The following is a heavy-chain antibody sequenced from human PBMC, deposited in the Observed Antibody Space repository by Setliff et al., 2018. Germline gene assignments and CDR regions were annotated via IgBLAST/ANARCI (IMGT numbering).Heavy chain of an antibody. J-gene: IGHJ3*01. CDR3: ARYCSSGSCYYDAFDV. D-gene: IGHD2-15*01. V-gene: IGHV3-53*01. CDR2: IYGDDSGGST. Sequence: GGSLRLSCAASGFSVSTNYMSWVRQAPGKGLEWVSVIYGDDSGGSTYYADSVKGRFTISRDNSMNTLYLQMHGLRAEDTAVYYCARYCSSGSCYYDAFDVWGQGTMVTVSS. CDR1: GFSVSTNY.